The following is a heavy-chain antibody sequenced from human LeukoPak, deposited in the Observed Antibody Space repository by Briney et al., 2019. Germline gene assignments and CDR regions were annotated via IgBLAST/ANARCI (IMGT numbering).Heavy chain of an antibody. CDR1: GGSISSGDYY. D-gene: IGHD3-3*01. Sequence: PSQTLSLTCTVSGGSISSGDYYWSWIRQPPGTGLEWIGYIYYSGSTYYNPSLKSRVTISVDTSKNQFSLKLSSVTAADTAVYYCARDRPHDFWSGYSLDAFDIWGQGTMVTVSS. J-gene: IGHJ3*02. CDR2: IYYSGST. CDR3: ARDRPHDFWSGYSLDAFDI. V-gene: IGHV4-30-4*01.